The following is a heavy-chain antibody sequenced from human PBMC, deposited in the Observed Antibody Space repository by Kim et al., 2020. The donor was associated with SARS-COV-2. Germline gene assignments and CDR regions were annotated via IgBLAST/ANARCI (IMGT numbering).Heavy chain of an antibody. CDR2: TYFRSKWYN. J-gene: IGHJ4*02. CDR3: ARTRDIFSPFDY. D-gene: IGHD3-9*01. Sequence: SQTLSLTCAISGDSVSSNSAVWNWIRQSPSRGLEWLGRTYFRSKWYNDYAESVNSRITINPDTSNNHFSLHLNSLTPEDTAVYYCARTRDIFSPFDYWGQGTLVTVSS. CDR1: GDSVSSNSAV. V-gene: IGHV6-1*01.